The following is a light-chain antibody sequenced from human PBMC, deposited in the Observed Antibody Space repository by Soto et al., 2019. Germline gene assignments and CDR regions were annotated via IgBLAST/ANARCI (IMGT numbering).Light chain of an antibody. CDR3: CSYAGTYSPV. CDR2: DVS. J-gene: IGLJ2*01. V-gene: IGLV2-11*01. CDR1: SSAVGAYNF. Sequence: QSVLTQPPSVSGSPGQSVTISCTGTSSAVGAYNFVSWYQQYPGKAPKLIIFDVSARPSGVPDRFSGSKSGNTASLTISGLQADDEADYYCCSYAGTYSPVLGGGTKVTVL.